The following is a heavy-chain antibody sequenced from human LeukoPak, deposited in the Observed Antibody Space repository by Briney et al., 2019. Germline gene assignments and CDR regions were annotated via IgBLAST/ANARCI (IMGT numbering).Heavy chain of an antibody. CDR1: GFTFSDYY. D-gene: IGHD3-22*01. CDR2: ISSSSSYT. J-gene: IGHJ5*02. V-gene: IGHV3-11*05. Sequence: PGGSLRLSCAASGFTFSDYYMGWIRQAPGKGLEGVSYISSSSSYTNYADSVKGRFTISRDNAKNSLYLQMNSLRAEDTAVYYCARVVNYYDSSGYYYEIGWFDPWGQGTLVTVSS. CDR3: ARVVNYYDSSGYYYEIGWFDP.